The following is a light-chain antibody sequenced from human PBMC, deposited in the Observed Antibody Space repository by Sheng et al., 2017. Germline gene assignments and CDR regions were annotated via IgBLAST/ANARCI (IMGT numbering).Light chain of an antibody. CDR3: QQYESLPIT. Sequence: DIQMTQSPPSLSASVGDRVTITCQASQDISNYLNWYQQKPGKAPKLLIYDASNLETGVPSRFSGVASGTDFILTITSLQPEDIGTYYCQQYESLPITFGQGTRLDLK. J-gene: IGKJ5*01. V-gene: IGKV1-33*01. CDR1: QDISNY. CDR2: DAS.